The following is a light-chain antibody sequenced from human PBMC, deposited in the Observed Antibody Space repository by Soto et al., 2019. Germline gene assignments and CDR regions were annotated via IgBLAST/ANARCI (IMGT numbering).Light chain of an antibody. Sequence: EIDMTHSPGTLSLSPWEIATHSCRASQSVSSSYLAWYQQKPGQAPRLLIYDASNRATGIPARFSGSGSGTDFTLTISSLEPEDFAVYYCQQRSNWRFTFGPGTKVDIK. CDR1: QSVSSSY. J-gene: IGKJ3*01. CDR3: QQRSNWRFT. CDR2: DAS. V-gene: IGKV3-11*01.